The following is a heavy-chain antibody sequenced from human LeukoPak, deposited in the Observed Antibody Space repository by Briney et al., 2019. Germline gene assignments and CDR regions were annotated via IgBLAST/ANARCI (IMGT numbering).Heavy chain of an antibody. CDR2: ISAYNGNT. J-gene: IGHJ6*03. Sequence: GASVKASCKASGYTFTSYGISWVRQAPGQGLEWMGWISAYNGNTNYAQKLQGRVTMTTDTSTSTAYMELSSLRSEDTAVYYCARGTGDSNYVSYYYYMDVWGKGTTVTVSS. CDR3: ARGTGDSNYVSYYYYMDV. CDR1: GYTFTSYG. D-gene: IGHD4-11*01. V-gene: IGHV1-18*01.